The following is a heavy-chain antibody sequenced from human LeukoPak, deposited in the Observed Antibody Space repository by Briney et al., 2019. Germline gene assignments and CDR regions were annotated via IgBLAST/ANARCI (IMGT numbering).Heavy chain of an antibody. V-gene: IGHV3-23*01. CDR3: ARKYGSGSYYYMDV. D-gene: IGHD3-10*01. CDR2: ISGSGGST. J-gene: IGHJ6*03. Sequence: GGSLRLSCAASGFTFSSYAMSWVRQAPGKGLEWVSAISGSGGSTYYADSVKGRFTISRDNAKNSLYLQMNSLRAEDTAVYYCARKYGSGSYYYMDVWGKGTTVTVSS. CDR1: GFTFSSYA.